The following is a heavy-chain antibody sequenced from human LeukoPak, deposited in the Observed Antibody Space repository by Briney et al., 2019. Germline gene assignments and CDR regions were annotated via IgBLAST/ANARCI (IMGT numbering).Heavy chain of an antibody. CDR2: IYENGGTT. J-gene: IGHJ4*02. D-gene: IGHD2-21*01. CDR3: AKDFRIGYSAHFDY. Sequence: GGSLRLSCVGSGFTFRSHAMSWVRQAPEKGLEFVSGIYENGGTTYYADSVKGRFSISRDDSKNTLYLQMDSLRGEDTAVYYRAKDFRIGYSAHFDYWGQGALVTVSS. CDR1: GFTFRSHA. V-gene: IGHV3-23*01.